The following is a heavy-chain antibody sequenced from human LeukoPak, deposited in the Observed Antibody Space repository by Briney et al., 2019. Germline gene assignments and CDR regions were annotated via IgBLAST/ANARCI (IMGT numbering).Heavy chain of an antibody. Sequence: GGSLRLSCAASGFTFSNYAMNWVRQAPGKGLEWVSSISGSGGGTYYADSVKGRFTISRGNSRNTLYLQMNSLRAEDTAVYYCAKGKGGIAAAGTGYFDYWGQGTLVPVSS. D-gene: IGHD6-13*01. CDR1: GFTFSNYA. CDR2: ISGSGGGT. V-gene: IGHV3-23*01. CDR3: AKGKGGIAAAGTGYFDY. J-gene: IGHJ4*02.